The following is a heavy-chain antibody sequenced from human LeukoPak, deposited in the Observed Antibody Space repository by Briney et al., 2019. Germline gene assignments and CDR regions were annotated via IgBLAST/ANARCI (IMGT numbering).Heavy chain of an antibody. V-gene: IGHV3-15*01. CDR2: IQSKTNGETT. CDR3: TSNDPFLDY. D-gene: IGHD2/OR15-2a*01. J-gene: IGHJ4*01. CDR1: GFTFRGAW. Sequence: GGSLRLSCVASGFTFRGAWTSWVRRAPGKGLEWVGHIQSKTNGETTHYAAPVKGRFTITRDDAKNTVYLQMNSLKTVDTAVYYCTSNDPFLDYWGQGTLVTVSS.